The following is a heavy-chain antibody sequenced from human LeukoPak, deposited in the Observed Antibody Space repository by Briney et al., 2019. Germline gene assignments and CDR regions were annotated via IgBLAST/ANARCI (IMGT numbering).Heavy chain of an antibody. CDR2: MNPNSGNT. CDR1: GYTFTSRD. V-gene: IGHV1-8*01. CDR3: TRGSSGRRDN. Sequence: ASVKVSCKASGYTFTSRDINWVRQATGQGLEWMGWMNPNSGNTGYGQSSQGRITMTRDISIGTAYMELSNLTSEDTAIYYCTRGSSGRRDNWGQGTLVTVSA. D-gene: IGHD6-19*01. J-gene: IGHJ4*02.